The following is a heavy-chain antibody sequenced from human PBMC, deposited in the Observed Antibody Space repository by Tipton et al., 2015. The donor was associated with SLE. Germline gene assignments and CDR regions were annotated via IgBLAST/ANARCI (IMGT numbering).Heavy chain of an antibody. CDR3: ARDEYRYDTTGYHLLGHFDF. V-gene: IGHV4-31*03. Sequence: TLSLTCTVSGGSISSGGYYWSWIRQSPGKGLEWIGYISYSGSTNYNSSLKSRLTISVDTSKNQFSLKLSSVTAADTAVYYCARDEYRYDTTGYHLLGHFDFWGQGTLVTVSS. CDR1: GGSISSGGYY. J-gene: IGHJ4*02. CDR2: ISYSGST. D-gene: IGHD3-22*01.